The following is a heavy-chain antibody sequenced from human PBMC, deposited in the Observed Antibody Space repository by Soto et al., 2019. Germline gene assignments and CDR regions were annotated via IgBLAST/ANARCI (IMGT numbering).Heavy chain of an antibody. D-gene: IGHD4-17*01. CDR1: GFTFSSYW. CDR2: INSDGSST. Sequence: GGSLRLSCAASGFTFSSYWMHWVRQAPGKGLVWVSRINSDGSSTSYADSVKGRFIISRDNAKNTLYLQMNSLRAEDTAVYYCARGSTVTTFNRYYYYYYMDVWGKGTTVTVSS. J-gene: IGHJ6*03. V-gene: IGHV3-74*01. CDR3: ARGSTVTTFNRYYYYYYMDV.